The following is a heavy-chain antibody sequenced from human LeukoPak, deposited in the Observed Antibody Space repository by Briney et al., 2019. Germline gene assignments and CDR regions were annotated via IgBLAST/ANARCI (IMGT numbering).Heavy chain of an antibody. CDR1: GGTFSSYA. V-gene: IGHV1-69*13. CDR2: IIPIFGTA. Sequence: ASVKVSCKASGGTFSSYAISWARQAPGQGLEWMGGIIPIFGTANYALKFQGRVTITADESTSTAYMELSSLRSEDTAVYYCARAPYYDILTNYYYYGMDVWGKGTTVTVSS. CDR3: ARAPYYDILTNYYYYGMDV. D-gene: IGHD3-9*01. J-gene: IGHJ6*04.